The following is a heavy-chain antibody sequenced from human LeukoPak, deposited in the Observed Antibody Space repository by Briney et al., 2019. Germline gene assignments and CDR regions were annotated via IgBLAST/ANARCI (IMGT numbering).Heavy chain of an antibody. CDR3: ARDQEGFDY. J-gene: IGHJ4*02. Sequence: GASVKVSCKASGYSFTTNYIHWVRQAPGQGLEWMGMIYPRDGSTSYAQRFQDRVTGTRDTSTNTVHMELSGLRAEDTALYYCARDQEGFDYWGQGTLVTVSS. CDR2: IYPRDGST. V-gene: IGHV1-46*01. CDR1: GYSFTTNY.